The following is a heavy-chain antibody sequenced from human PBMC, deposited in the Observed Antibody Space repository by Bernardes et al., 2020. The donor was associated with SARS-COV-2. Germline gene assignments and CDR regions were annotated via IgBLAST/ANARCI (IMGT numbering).Heavy chain of an antibody. V-gene: IGHV4-59*01. Sequence: LSLTCTVSGGYIDSNHWAWIRQSPGKGLEWIGNVFDSGRPTYNASFQSRVSMSVDASKNQLSLRLSSVTTADTAVYYCARAVTCGEDCSVFYYYGMDVWGQGTTVTVSS. CDR1: GGYIDSNH. CDR2: VFDSGRP. CDR3: ARAVTCGEDCSVFYYYGMDV. D-gene: IGHD4-17*01. J-gene: IGHJ6*02.